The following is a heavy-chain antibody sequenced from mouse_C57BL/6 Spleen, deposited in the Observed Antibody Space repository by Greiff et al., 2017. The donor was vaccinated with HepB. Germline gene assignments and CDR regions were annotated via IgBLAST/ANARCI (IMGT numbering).Heavy chain of an antibody. CDR3: ASDYYGRGLDG. J-gene: IGHJ1*03. V-gene: IGHV3-6*01. Sequence: ESGPGLVKPSQSLSLTCSVPGYSITSGYYWNWIRQFPGNKLEWMGYISYDGSNNYNPSLKNRISITRDTSKNQFFLKLNSVTTEDTATYYCASDYYGRGLDGWGTGTTVSVSS. CDR2: ISYDGSN. CDR1: GYSITSGYY. D-gene: IGHD1-1*01.